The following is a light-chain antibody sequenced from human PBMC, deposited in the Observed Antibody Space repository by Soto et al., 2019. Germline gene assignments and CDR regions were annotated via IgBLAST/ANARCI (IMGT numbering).Light chain of an antibody. CDR2: KAS. J-gene: IGKJ1*01. CDR3: QQYYSSWT. CDR1: QSISSW. Sequence: DIQMTQSPSTLSASVGDRVTVTCRASQSISSWLAWYQQKPGRAPKLLIYKASSLQSGVPSRFSGGGSGTEFTLTISSLQPEYFATYCCQQYYSSWTFGQGTKVEIK. V-gene: IGKV1-5*03.